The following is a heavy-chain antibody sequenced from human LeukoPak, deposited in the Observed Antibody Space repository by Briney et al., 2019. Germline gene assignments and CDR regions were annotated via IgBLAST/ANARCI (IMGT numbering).Heavy chain of an antibody. CDR1: GYTFTRYY. CDR2: INPSGGST. D-gene: IGHD6-6*01. J-gene: IGHJ3*01. V-gene: IGHV1-46*01. CDR3: ARGPSEYSSSSDTLDV. Sequence: ASVKVSCKASGYTFTRYYMHWVRQAPGQGLEWMGIINPSGGSTSYAQKFQVRVTMTRDMSTSTVYMELSSLRSEDKAVYYCARGPSEYSSSSDTLDVWGQGTMVTVSS.